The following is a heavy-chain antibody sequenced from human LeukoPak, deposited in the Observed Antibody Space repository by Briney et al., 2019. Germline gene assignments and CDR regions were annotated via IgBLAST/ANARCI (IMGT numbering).Heavy chain of an antibody. Sequence: GGSLRLSCAASGFTFSNDWMNWVRQAPGKGLEWVANVKQDGSEKYYVGSVKGRFTISRDNAKNSLYLEMNSLRAEDTAVYYCATDYYGYFDHWGQGALVTASS. CDR3: ATDYYGYFDH. D-gene: IGHD3-10*01. CDR2: VKQDGSEK. V-gene: IGHV3-7*03. J-gene: IGHJ4*02. CDR1: GFTFSNDW.